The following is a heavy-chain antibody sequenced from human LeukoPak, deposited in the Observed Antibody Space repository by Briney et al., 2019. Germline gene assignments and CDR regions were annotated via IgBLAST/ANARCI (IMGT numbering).Heavy chain of an antibody. CDR3: ARHSRNGYNYGDY. V-gene: IGHV4-59*08. J-gene: IGHJ4*02. CDR2: IYYSGNT. D-gene: IGHD5-24*01. CDR1: GGSINNCY. Sequence: SETLSLTCTVSGGSINNCYWSWIRQPPGKGLEWIGYIYYSGNTNHNPSLKSRVTISIDTSKNQFSLKLSSVTAADTAVYYCARHSRNGYNYGDYWGQGTLVTVSS.